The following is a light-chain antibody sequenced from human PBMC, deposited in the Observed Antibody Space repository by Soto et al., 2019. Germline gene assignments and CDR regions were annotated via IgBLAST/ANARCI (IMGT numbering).Light chain of an antibody. CDR1: QYVSSNY. CDR3: QQVGGSPPWA. CDR2: GES. J-gene: IGKJ1*01. V-gene: IGKV3-20*01. Sequence: ESVLTQSPGTLSLSPGERATLSCRASQYVSSNYLTWYQQKPGQAPRLLIYGESSRATAVPDRFSGRVSGTDFTLTISILEPEDFAVYYCQQVGGSPPWAFGRGTKVEI.